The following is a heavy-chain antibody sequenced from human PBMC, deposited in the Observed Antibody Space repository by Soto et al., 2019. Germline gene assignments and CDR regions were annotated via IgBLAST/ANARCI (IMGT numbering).Heavy chain of an antibody. D-gene: IGHD3-22*01. J-gene: IGHJ4*02. CDR2: ISYDGSNK. CDR1: GFTFSSYG. CDR3: AKDYQVDDSSGYYRTDY. Sequence: PGGSLRLSCAASGFTFSSYGMHWVRQAPGKGLEWVAVISYDGSNKYYADSVKGRFTISRDNSKNTLYLQMNSLRAEDTAVYYCAKDYQVDDSSGYYRTDYWGQGTLVTVSS. V-gene: IGHV3-30*18.